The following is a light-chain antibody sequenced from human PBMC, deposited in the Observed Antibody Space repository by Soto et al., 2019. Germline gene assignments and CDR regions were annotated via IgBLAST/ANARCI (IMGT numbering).Light chain of an antibody. Sequence: EIVLTQSPGTLSLAPGERATLSCRASQRVSSSSLACYQQKPGQSPRLLSSYASSRTTGIPDRFSGSGSGTDFTLTISKLEPEDFAVYYCQQYGSSPLTFGGGTKVDIK. CDR1: QRVSSSS. CDR2: YAS. J-gene: IGKJ4*01. CDR3: QQYGSSPLT. V-gene: IGKV3-20*01.